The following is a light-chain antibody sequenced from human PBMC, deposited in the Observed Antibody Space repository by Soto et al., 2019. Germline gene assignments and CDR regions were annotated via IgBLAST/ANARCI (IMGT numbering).Light chain of an antibody. CDR3: QQYNNWPYT. V-gene: IGKV3-15*01. Sequence: EIVMTQSPVTLSVSPGERAALSCRASQSVSSNFAWYQQRPGQAPRLLIYGASTRATGIPARFSGSGSATEFTLTISSLQSEDFAVYYCQQYNNWPYTFGQGTKLAIK. CDR2: GAS. CDR1: QSVSSN. J-gene: IGKJ2*01.